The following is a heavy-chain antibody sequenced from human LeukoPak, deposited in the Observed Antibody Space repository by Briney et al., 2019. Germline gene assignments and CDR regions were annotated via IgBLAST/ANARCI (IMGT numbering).Heavy chain of an antibody. CDR1: GYSFTSNY. J-gene: IGHJ4*02. Sequence: ASVKVSCKASGYSFTSNYIHWVRQAPGQGLEWMGMIYPRDGSTSYAQKFQGRVTVTRDTSTSTVHTELSGLRSEDTAVYYCARDQEGFDYWGQGTLVTVSS. V-gene: IGHV1-46*01. CDR2: IYPRDGST. CDR3: ARDQEGFDY.